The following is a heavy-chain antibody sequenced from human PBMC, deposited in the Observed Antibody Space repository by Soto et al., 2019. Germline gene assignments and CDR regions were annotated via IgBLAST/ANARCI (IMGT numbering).Heavy chain of an antibody. Sequence: PVGSLRLSCAASVFTFSSYAMSWVRQAPGKWLEWVSAISGSGGSTYYADSVKGRFTISRDNSKNTLYLQMNSLRAEDTAVYYCSAGEMIFDYWGQGTLVIVSS. J-gene: IGHJ4*02. D-gene: IGHD1-1*01. V-gene: IGHV3-23*01. CDR2: ISGSGGST. CDR1: VFTFSSYA. CDR3: SAGEMIFDY.